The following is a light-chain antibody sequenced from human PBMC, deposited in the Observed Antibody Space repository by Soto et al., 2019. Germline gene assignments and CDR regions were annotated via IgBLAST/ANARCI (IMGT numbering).Light chain of an antibody. CDR1: QSVGTF. CDR3: QQYGSSLT. CDR2: GAS. J-gene: IGKJ1*01. V-gene: IGKV3-20*01. Sequence: EVVSTQTPGTLSLSPGGRASLSCRASQSVGTFLAWYQQRSGQAPRLLIYGASTRASGIPDRFSGSGSGTDFTLTISRLEPEDFGVYYCQQYGSSLTFGQGTKVDIK.